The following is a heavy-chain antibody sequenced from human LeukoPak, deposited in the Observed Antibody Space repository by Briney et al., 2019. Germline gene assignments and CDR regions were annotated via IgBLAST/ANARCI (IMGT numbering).Heavy chain of an antibody. CDR2: ISGSGGST. D-gene: IGHD1-26*01. CDR1: GFTFSSYA. Sequence: GGSLRLSCAASGFTFSSYAMSWVRQAPGKGLEWVSAISGSGGSTYYADSVKGRFTISRDNSKNTLYLQMNSLRAEDTAVYYCAKPPENVVGTSPFYFDSWGQGTLVTVSS. CDR3: AKPPENVVGTSPFYFDS. V-gene: IGHV3-23*01. J-gene: IGHJ4*02.